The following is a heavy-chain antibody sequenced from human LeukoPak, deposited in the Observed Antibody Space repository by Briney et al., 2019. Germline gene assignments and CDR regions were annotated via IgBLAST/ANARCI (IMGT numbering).Heavy chain of an antibody. CDR2: ICYSGTT. V-gene: IGHV4-39*01. CDR1: GGSISSSNYY. CDR3: ARQISDYYYYYMDV. J-gene: IGHJ6*03. D-gene: IGHD2-15*01. Sequence: SGTLSLTCTVSGGSISSSNYYWGWIRQPPGKGLEWIGTICYSGTTYYNPSLESRVTIFEDTSKNQFSLMLTSVTAADTAVYYCARQISDYYYYYMDVWGKGTTVTVSS.